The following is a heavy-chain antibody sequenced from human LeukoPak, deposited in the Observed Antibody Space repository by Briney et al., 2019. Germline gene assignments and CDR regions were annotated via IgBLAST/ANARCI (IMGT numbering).Heavy chain of an antibody. Sequence: SETLSLTCTVSGGSTSNYFCTWLRQSAGKGLEWIGRIHTSGSTNYSPSLKSRVSMSVDTSKNQFSLKLSSVTAADPAVYYCARDPEGHGYYFDYWGQGALVTVSS. V-gene: IGHV4-4*07. CDR3: ARDPEGHGYYFDY. CDR1: GGSTSNYF. D-gene: IGHD3-3*01. CDR2: IHTSGST. J-gene: IGHJ4*02.